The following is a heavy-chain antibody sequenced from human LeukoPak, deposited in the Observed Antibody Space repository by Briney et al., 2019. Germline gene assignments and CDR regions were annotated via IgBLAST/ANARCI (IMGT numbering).Heavy chain of an antibody. V-gene: IGHV4-61*01. CDR1: HYSINSGYY. J-gene: IGHJ6*03. D-gene: IGHD2-21*02. CDR2: IYYSGST. Sequence: SETLSLTCAVSHYSINSGYYWSWIRQPPGKGLEWIGYIYYSGSTNYNPSLKSRVTISVDTSKNQFSLKLSSVTAADTAVYYCAKAPSAYCGGDCFSAYMDVWGKGTTVTVSS. CDR3: AKAPSAYCGGDCFSAYMDV.